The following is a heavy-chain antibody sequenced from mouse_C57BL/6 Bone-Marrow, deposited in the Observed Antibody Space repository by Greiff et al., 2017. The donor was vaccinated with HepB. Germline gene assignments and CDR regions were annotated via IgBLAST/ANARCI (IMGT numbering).Heavy chain of an antibody. D-gene: IGHD2-1*01. Sequence: VQLKESGPGMVKPSQSLSLTCTVTGYSITSGYDWHWIRHFPGNKLEWMGYISYSGSTNYNPSLKSRISITHDTSKNHFFLKLNSVTTEDTATYYCAIYYGNYGGFAYWGQGTLVTVSA. J-gene: IGHJ3*01. CDR1: GYSITSGYD. V-gene: IGHV3-1*01. CDR3: AIYYGNYGGFAY. CDR2: ISYSGST.